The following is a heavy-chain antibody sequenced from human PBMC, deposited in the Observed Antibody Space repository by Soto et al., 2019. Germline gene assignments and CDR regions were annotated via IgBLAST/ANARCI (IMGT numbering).Heavy chain of an antibody. CDR1: GFTFSSYG. V-gene: IGHV3-33*01. D-gene: IGHD2-21*02. J-gene: IGHJ2*01. CDR2: IWYDGSNK. Sequence: QVQLVESGGGVVQPGRSLRLSCAASGFTFSSYGMHWVRQAPGKGLEWVAVIWYDGSNKYYADSVKGRFTISRDNXKSXLYLQMNSLRGEDTAVYYCARDVMVTAMVMWYLDLWGRGTLVTVSS. CDR3: ARDVMVTAMVMWYLDL.